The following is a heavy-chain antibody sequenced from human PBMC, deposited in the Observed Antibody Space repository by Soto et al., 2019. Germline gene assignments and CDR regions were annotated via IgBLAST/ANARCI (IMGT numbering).Heavy chain of an antibody. J-gene: IGHJ4*02. Sequence: SETLSLTCAVYGGSFSGYYWSWIRQPPGKGLEWIGEINHSGSTNYNPSIKSRVTISVDTSKNQYSLKLSSVTAADTAVYYCARVSAVAGPTDYWGQGTLVTVSS. D-gene: IGHD6-19*01. CDR1: GGSFSGYY. CDR2: INHSGST. V-gene: IGHV4-34*01. CDR3: ARVSAVAGPTDY.